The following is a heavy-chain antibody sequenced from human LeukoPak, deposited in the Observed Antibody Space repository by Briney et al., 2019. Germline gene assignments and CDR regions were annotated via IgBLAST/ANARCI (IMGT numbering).Heavy chain of an antibody. CDR1: GGTFSSYA. D-gene: IGHD3-22*01. J-gene: IGHJ4*02. CDR2: IIPIFGTA. V-gene: IGHV1-69*05. CDR3: ARDPYYYDSSGYYYDY. Sequence: SVKVSCKASGGTFSSYAISWVRQAPGQGLEWMGGIIPIFGTANYAQKFQGRVTITTDESTSTAYMELSSLRSEDTAVYYCARDPYYYDSSGYYYDYWGQGTLVTVSS.